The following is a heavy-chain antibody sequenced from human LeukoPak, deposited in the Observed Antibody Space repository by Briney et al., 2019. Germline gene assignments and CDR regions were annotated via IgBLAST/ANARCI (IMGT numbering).Heavy chain of an antibody. CDR2: ISAYNGNT. V-gene: IGHV1-18*01. Sequence: ASVKVSCKASGYTFTSYGISWVRQAPGQGLEWMGWISAYNGNTKYSQKFQGRVTITRDTSASTAYMELSSLRSEDTAVYYCARASSSWSAFDIWGQGTMVTVSS. D-gene: IGHD6-13*01. J-gene: IGHJ3*02. CDR1: GYTFTSYG. CDR3: ARASSSWSAFDI.